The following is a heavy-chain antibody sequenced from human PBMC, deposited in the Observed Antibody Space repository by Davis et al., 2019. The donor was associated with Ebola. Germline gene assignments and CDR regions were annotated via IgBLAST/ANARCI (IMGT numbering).Heavy chain of an antibody. CDR3: ARVSLRGYTAVYNWFDP. CDR2: IYYSGST. J-gene: IGHJ5*02. CDR1: GDSVSSGSYY. V-gene: IGHV4-61*01. D-gene: IGHD5-18*01. Sequence: MPSETLSLTCTVPGDSVSSGSYYWSWIWQPPGKGLEWIGYIYYSGSTNYNPSLKSRVTISVNTSKNQFSLKLSSVTAADTAVYYCARVSLRGYTAVYNWFDPWGQGTLVTVSS.